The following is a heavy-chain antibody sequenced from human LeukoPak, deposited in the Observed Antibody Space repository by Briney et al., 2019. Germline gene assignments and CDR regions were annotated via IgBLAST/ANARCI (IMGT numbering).Heavy chain of an antibody. D-gene: IGHD1-26*01. V-gene: IGHV5-51*01. CDR1: GYSFTSYW. Sequence: GESLKISCKGSGYSFTSYWIDWVRQMPGKGLEWMGIVYSGDSDTRYSPSFQGQVTISADKSISTAYLQWSSLEASDTAMYYCARLRRGPSGAFDYWGQGTLVTVSS. J-gene: IGHJ4*02. CDR3: ARLRRGPSGAFDY. CDR2: VYSGDSDT.